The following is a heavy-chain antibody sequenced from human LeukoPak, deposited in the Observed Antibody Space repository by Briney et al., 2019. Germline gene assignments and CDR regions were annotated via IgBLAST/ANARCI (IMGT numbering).Heavy chain of an antibody. CDR3: AKDRWRDGSSSFDN. CDR1: GYTFTSYS. CDR2: ISTYNGNT. D-gene: IGHD6-6*01. Sequence: ASVKVSCKASGYTFTSYSLNWVRQAPGQGLEWMGWISTYNGNTNYAEKLQDRVTMTTDTSTSTAYMELRNLRSDDTAVYYCAKDRWRDGSSSFDNWGQGTLVTVSS. J-gene: IGHJ4*02. V-gene: IGHV1-18*01.